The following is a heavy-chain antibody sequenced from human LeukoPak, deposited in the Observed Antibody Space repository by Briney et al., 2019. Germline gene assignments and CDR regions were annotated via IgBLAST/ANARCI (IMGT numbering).Heavy chain of an antibody. CDR1: GYTLTELS. Sequence: GASVKVSCKVFGYTLTELSMHWVRQAPGKGLEWMGGFDPEDGKTIYARGFQGRVAMTEDTSTDTAYMELSSLRSEDTATYYCATIGRYYDYESANFYYYYGMDVWGQGTTVTVSS. CDR3: ATIGRYYDYESANFYYYYGMDV. V-gene: IGHV1-24*01. CDR2: FDPEDGKT. J-gene: IGHJ6*02. D-gene: IGHD3-16*01.